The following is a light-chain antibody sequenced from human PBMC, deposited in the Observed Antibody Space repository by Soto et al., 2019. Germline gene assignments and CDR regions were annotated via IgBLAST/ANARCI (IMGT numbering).Light chain of an antibody. CDR3: QQRSNWPPT. CDR1: QSVRTF. Sequence: EIVMTQSPATLSVSPGERATLSCRASQSVRTFLAWYQQKPGQAPRLLVYDASNRATDIPARFSGSGSGTDFTLTISRVEPEDFAVYYCQQRSNWPPTFGQGTRLEIK. J-gene: IGKJ5*01. V-gene: IGKV3-11*01. CDR2: DAS.